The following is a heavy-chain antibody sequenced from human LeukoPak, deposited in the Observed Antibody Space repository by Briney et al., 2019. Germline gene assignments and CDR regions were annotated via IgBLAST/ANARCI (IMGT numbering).Heavy chain of an antibody. J-gene: IGHJ4*02. V-gene: IGHV3-21*01. CDR2: ISSSSSFI. CDR3: ASKDSSGWYVVY. D-gene: IGHD6-19*01. CDR1: GFTLSSIS. Sequence: GGSLRLSCAAAGFTLSSISTNWVRQAPGKGLEWVSSISSSSSFIYYADSVKGRFTISRDNAKNSLYLQMNSLRAEDTAVYYCASKDSSGWYVVYWGRGTLVTVSS.